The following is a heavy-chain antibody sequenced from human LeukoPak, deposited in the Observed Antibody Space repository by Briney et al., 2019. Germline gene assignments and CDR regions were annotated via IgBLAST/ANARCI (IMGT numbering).Heavy chain of an antibody. CDR1: GGSFSGYY. CDR2: INHSGST. J-gene: IGHJ6*03. D-gene: IGHD3-22*01. Sequence: SETLSLTCAVYGGSFSGYYWSWIRQPPGKGLEWIGEINHSGSTNYNPSLKSRVTISVDTSKNQFSLKLSFVTAADTAVYYCARLGYYDSSGYYSYGYYYYMDVWGKGTTVTVSS. V-gene: IGHV4-34*01. CDR3: ARLGYYDSSGYYSYGYYYYMDV.